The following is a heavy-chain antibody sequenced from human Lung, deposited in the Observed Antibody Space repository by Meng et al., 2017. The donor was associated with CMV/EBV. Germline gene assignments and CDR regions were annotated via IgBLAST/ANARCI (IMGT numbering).Heavy chain of an antibody. CDR2: IIPIVGLT. D-gene: IGHD5-18*01. J-gene: IGHJ5*02. CDR1: GGTFSNYG. CDR3: ARDVDTTLVGSGWFDP. V-gene: IGHV1-69*10. Sequence: QVQLVQSGTEVTKPGSSVKVSCKASGGTFSNYGISWLRQAPGQGLEWMGGIIPIVGLTNYAQKFQGRVTITADKSTTTAYLELSSLRSADTAVYYCARDVDTTLVGSGWFDPWGQGTLVTVSS.